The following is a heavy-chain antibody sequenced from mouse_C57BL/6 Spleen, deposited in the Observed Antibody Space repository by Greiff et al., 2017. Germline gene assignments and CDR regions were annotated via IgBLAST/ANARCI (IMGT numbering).Heavy chain of an antibody. CDR1: GFTFNTYA. CDR3: VRERTSRDEGYFDY. D-gene: IGHD2-13*01. V-gene: IGHV10-3*01. CDR2: IRSKSSNYAT. Sequence: EVQLVESGGGLVQPKGSLKLSCAASGFTFNTYAMHWVRQAPGKGLEWVARIRSKSSNYATYYADSVKDRFTISRDDSQSMLYLQMNNLKTEDTAMYYCVRERTSRDEGYFDYWGQGTTLTVSS. J-gene: IGHJ2*01.